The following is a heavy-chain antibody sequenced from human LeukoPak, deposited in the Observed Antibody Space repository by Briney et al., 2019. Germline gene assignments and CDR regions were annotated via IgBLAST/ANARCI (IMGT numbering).Heavy chain of an antibody. Sequence: SETLSLTCTVSGGSISSYYWRWIRQPPGKGLEWIGYIYYSGSTNYNPSLKSRVTISVDTSKNQFSLKLSSVTAADTAVYYCARFRWLGFAYWGQGTLVTVSS. D-gene: IGHD6-19*01. CDR2: IYYSGST. CDR3: ARFRWLGFAY. J-gene: IGHJ4*02. V-gene: IGHV4-59*01. CDR1: GGSISSYY.